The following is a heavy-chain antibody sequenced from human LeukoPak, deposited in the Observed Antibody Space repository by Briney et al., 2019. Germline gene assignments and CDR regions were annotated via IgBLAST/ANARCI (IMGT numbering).Heavy chain of an antibody. D-gene: IGHD3-10*01. CDR1: GFTFSSYA. J-gene: IGHJ4*02. CDR2: ISGSGGST. Sequence: GSLRLSCAASGFTFSSYAMSWVRQAPGKGLEWVSAISGSGGSTYYADSVKGRFTISRDNSKNTLYLQMNSLRAEDTAVYYCAKETNYYGSGSPVFDYWGQGTLVTVSS. V-gene: IGHV3-23*01. CDR3: AKETNYYGSGSPVFDY.